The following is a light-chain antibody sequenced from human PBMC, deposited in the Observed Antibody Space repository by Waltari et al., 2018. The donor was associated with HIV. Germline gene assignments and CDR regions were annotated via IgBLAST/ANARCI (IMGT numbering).Light chain of an antibody. CDR1: RSNIVTNS. CDR3: ASWDDSLSVV. V-gene: IGLV1-47*01. J-gene: IGLJ2*01. CDR2: RNN. Sequence: QSALTPPPSASGGPGKRCTISCSATRSNIVTNSVLWYLQLPGTAPKLLIYRNNPRHSGVPDRFSGSKSGTSASLAISGLRSEDEADYYCASWDDSLSVVFGGGTKLTVL.